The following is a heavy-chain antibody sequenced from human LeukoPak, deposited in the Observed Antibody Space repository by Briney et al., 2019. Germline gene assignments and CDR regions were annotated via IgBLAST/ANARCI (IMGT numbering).Heavy chain of an antibody. CDR1: GGSISSHY. CDR3: ARDREDFGAFDI. Sequence: KASETLSLTCTVSGGSISSHYWSWIRQPPGKGLEWIGYIYYSGSTNYNPSLKSRVTISVDTSKNQFSLKLSSVTAADTAVYYCARDREDFGAFDIWGQGTMVTVSS. V-gene: IGHV4-59*11. CDR2: IYYSGST. D-gene: IGHD3-10*01. J-gene: IGHJ3*02.